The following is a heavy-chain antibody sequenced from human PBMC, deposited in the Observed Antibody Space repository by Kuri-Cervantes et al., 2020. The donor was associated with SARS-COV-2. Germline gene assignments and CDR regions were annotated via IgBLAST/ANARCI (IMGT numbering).Heavy chain of an antibody. CDR3: ARDRLGRYYFDY. J-gene: IGHJ4*02. CDR2: IYYSGST. Sequence: ESLKISCAVSGYSISSGYYWGWIRQPPGKGLEWIGYIYYSGSTNYNPSLKSRVTISVDTSKNQFSLKLSSVTAADTAVYYCARDRLGRYYFDYWGQGTLVTVSS. V-gene: IGHV4-61*01. D-gene: IGHD7-27*01. CDR1: GYSISSGYY.